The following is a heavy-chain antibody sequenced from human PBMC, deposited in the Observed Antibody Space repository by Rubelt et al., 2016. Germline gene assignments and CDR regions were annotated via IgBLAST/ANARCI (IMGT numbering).Heavy chain of an antibody. CDR1: GYTFIDYY. J-gene: IGHJ6*02. CDR2: INPATGVT. V-gene: IGHV1-2*02. Sequence: QVQLVQSGAEVKKPGASVKVSCEASGYTFIDYYIHWVRQAPGQGLEWMGLINPATGVTTYTQTLRGRVSMTRETSITSVFMELSRLTSDDTAVYYCARSIPLFEYYGLDVWGQGTTVTVSS. D-gene: IGHD2-21*01. CDR3: ARSIPLFEYYGLDV.